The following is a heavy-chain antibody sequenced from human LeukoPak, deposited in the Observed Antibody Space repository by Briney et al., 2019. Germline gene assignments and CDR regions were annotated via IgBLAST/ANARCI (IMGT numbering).Heavy chain of an antibody. D-gene: IGHD3-3*02. V-gene: IGHV4-39*07. Sequence: SETLSLTCTVSGGSISSSSYYWGWIRQPPGKGLEWIGSIYYSGSTYYNPSLKSRVTISVDTSKNQFSLKLSSVTAADTAVYYCARGGHSYWYFDLWGRGTLVTVSS. CDR3: ARGGHSYWYFDL. J-gene: IGHJ2*01. CDR2: IYYSGST. CDR1: GGSISSSSYY.